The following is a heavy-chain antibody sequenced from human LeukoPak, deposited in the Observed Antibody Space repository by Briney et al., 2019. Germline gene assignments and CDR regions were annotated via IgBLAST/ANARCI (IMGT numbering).Heavy chain of an antibody. CDR1: GYTXTSYY. D-gene: IGHD1-1*01. Sequence: ASVKVSCKASGYTXTSYYIDGVRQAPGQGLEWVGVINPSGGSTRYAQKFQGRVTMTGDPSTRTVYMELSSLTSDDTAVYCCARGTTDAYWGQGTPVTVSS. J-gene: IGHJ4*02. CDR2: INPSGGST. V-gene: IGHV1-46*01. CDR3: ARGTTDAY.